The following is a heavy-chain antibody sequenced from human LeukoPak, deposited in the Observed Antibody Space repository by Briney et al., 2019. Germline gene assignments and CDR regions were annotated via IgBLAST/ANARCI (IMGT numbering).Heavy chain of an antibody. V-gene: IGHV4-34*01. CDR1: GGSFSGYY. J-gene: IGHJ6*03. CDR3: ARIKGWFGEFNSRHYYYYMDV. CDR2: INHSGST. D-gene: IGHD3-10*01. Sequence: SETLSLTCAVYGGSFSGYYWSWIRQPPGKGLEWIGEINHSGSTNYNPSLKSRVTISVDTSKNQFSLKLSSVTAADTAVYYCARIKGWFGEFNSRHYYYYMDVWGKGTTVTVSS.